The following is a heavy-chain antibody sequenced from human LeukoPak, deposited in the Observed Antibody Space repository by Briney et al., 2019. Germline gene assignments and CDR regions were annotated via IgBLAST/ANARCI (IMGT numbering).Heavy chain of an antibody. D-gene: IGHD2-2*01. V-gene: IGHV3-74*01. Sequence: GGSLRLSCAASGFTLSGNWTHWVRQAPGKGLVWVSRIDSDGSSTSYADSVKGRFTISRDNSKNSLYLQMNSLRTEDTALYYCAKDIVRDCSSTSCYAVYWGQGTLVTVSS. J-gene: IGHJ4*02. CDR3: AKDIVRDCSSTSCYAVY. CDR1: GFTLSGNW. CDR2: IDSDGSST.